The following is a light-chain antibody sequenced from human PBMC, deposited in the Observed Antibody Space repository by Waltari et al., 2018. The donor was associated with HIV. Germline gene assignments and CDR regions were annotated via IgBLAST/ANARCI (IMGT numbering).Light chain of an antibody. V-gene: IGKV2D-29*02. CDR3: MQSLHLLYT. CDR1: QSLKHTDGKTY. CDR2: EVS. Sequence: DLVMTQTPRSLSVSPGQPASFSCNSSQSLKHTDGKTYLYWYLQRPGQSPQVLIYEVSKRYAGVPDRFSGSGSGTHFTLKIARVEADDVGSYYCMQSLHLLYTFGQGTKL. J-gene: IGKJ2*01.